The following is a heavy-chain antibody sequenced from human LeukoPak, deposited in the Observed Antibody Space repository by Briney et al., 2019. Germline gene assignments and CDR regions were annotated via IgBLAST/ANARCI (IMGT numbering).Heavy chain of an antibody. CDR2: ISYDGSNK. J-gene: IGHJ6*02. CDR1: GFTFSSYA. Sequence: GGSLRLSCAASGFTFSSYAMRWVRQAPGKGLEWVAVISYDGSNKYYADSVKGRFTISRDNSKNTLYLQMNSLRAEDTAVYYCARDRGAAIPYYGMDVWGQGTTVTVSS. V-gene: IGHV3-30-3*01. CDR3: ARDRGAAIPYYGMDV. D-gene: IGHD2-21*01.